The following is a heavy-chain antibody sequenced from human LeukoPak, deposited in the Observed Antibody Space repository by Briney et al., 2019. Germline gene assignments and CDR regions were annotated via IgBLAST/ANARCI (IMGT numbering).Heavy chain of an antibody. D-gene: IGHD2-2*03. CDR1: GFTFSSYS. Sequence: PGGSLRLSCAASGFTFSSYSMNWVRQAPGKGLEWVSSISSSSSYIYYADSVKGRFTISRDNAKNSLYLQMNSLRAGDTAVYYCARAGYCSSTSCYPPRPFYYYGMDVWGQGTTVTVSS. V-gene: IGHV3-21*01. CDR2: ISSSSSYI. J-gene: IGHJ6*02. CDR3: ARAGYCSSTSCYPPRPFYYYGMDV.